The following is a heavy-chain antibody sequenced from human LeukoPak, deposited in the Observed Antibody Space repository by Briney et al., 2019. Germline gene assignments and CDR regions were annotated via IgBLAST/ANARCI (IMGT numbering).Heavy chain of an antibody. Sequence: PGGSLRLXCAASGFTFSSYAMSWVRQAPGKGLEWVSAISGSGGSTYYADSVKGRFTISRDNSKNTLYLQMNSLRAEDTAVYYCAKDMYPENIVVVPAASDYWGQGTLVTVSS. CDR2: ISGSGGST. V-gene: IGHV3-23*01. CDR3: AKDMYPENIVVVPAASDY. D-gene: IGHD2-2*01. CDR1: GFTFSSYA. J-gene: IGHJ4*02.